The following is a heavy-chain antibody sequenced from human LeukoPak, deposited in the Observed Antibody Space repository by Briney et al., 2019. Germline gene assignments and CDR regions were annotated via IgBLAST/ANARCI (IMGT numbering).Heavy chain of an antibody. V-gene: IGHV3-30*02. CDR2: IQNDGSNE. CDR1: GFTFSDYN. J-gene: IGHJ6*03. Sequence: GGSLRLSCAASGFTFSDYNMRWIRQAPGKGLEWVAYIQNDGSNEQYADSVKGRFSISRDSSKNILYLQMNSLRAEDTAVYYCAKDRCSNGIGCYYYYMDVWGKGTTVTISS. CDR3: AKDRCSNGIGCYYYYMDV. D-gene: IGHD2-8*01.